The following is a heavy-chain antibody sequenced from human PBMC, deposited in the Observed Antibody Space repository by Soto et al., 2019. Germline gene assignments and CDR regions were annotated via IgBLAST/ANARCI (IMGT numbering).Heavy chain of an antibody. CDR2: IYYSGST. J-gene: IGHJ5*02. V-gene: IGHV4-59*08. D-gene: IGHD2-2*01. CDR3: ARGGYCSSTSCYFMVNWFDP. Sequence: SEALSLTCTVSGGSISSYYWSWVRQPPGKGLEWIGYIYYSGSTNYNPSLKSRVTISVDTTKNQFSLKLSSVTAADTAVYYCARGGYCSSTSCYFMVNWFDPWGQGTLVTVS. CDR1: GGSISSYY.